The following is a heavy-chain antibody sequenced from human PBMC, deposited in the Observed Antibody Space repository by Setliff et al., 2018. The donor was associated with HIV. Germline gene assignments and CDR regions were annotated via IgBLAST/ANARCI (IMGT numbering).Heavy chain of an antibody. J-gene: IGHJ4*02. Sequence: SETLSLTCTASGGSMSSSGPGYYWGWVRQTPGGGLEWIGSVYYRGRTYYNPSLKSRVTISVDTSKNQFSLTLTAVTATDTAVYYCARNSQKGIQPLLLASWGPGTLVTVSS. CDR2: VYYRGRT. CDR1: GGSMSSSGPGYY. D-gene: IGHD1-1*01. V-gene: IGHV4-39*07. CDR3: ARNSQKGIQPLLLAS.